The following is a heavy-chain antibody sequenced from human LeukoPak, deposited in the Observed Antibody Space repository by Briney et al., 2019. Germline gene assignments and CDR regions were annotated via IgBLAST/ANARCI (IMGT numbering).Heavy chain of an antibody. CDR2: INTDGSSL. V-gene: IGHV3-74*01. CDR3: AKKRWPTNWFDP. J-gene: IGHJ5*02. D-gene: IGHD4-23*01. Sequence: GGSLRLSCAASGFTFSSYWMYWVRQAPGKGLVWVSRINTDGSSLNYADSVKGRFTISRDNAKNTPYLQMNSLGAEDTAVYYCAKKRWPTNWFDPWGQGTLVTVSS. CDR1: GFTFSSYW.